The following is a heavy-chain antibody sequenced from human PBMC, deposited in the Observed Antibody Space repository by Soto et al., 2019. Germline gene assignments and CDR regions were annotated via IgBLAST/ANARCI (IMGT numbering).Heavy chain of an antibody. CDR2: IYYSGST. V-gene: IGHV4-30-4*01. CDR1: GGSISSGDYY. J-gene: IGHJ4*02. Sequence: KPSETLSLTCTVSGGSISSGDYYWSWIRQPPGKGLEWIGYIYYSGSTDYNPSLKSRVTISVDTSKNQFSLKLSSVTAADTAVYYSASSMVRGEGYWGQGTLVTVSS. CDR3: ASSMVRGEGY. D-gene: IGHD3-10*01.